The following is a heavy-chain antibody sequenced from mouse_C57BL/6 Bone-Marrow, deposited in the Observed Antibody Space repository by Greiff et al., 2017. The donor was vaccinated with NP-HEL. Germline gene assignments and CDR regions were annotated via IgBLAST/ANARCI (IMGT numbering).Heavy chain of an antibody. CDR1: GYTFTSYG. D-gene: IGHD3-2*02. Sequence: QVQLQQSGAELARPGASVKLSCKASGYTFTSYGISWVKQRTGQGLEWIGEIYPRSGNTYYNEKFKGKATLTADKSSSTAYMELRSLTSEDYAVYFCARAQHSSGTGYFDYWGQGTTLTGAS. V-gene: IGHV1-81*01. CDR2: IYPRSGNT. J-gene: IGHJ2*01. CDR3: ARAQHSSGTGYFDY.